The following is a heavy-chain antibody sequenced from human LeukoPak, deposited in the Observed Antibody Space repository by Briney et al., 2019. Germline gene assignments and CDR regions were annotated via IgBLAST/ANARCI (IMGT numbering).Heavy chain of an antibody. CDR1: GFSFSNYD. J-gene: IGHJ4*02. Sequence: PGGSLRLSCAASGFSFSNYDIHWVRQAPGKGLEWVAFIQYDGRNKYYADSVKGRFTISRDTSKNTLYLQMNSLRGEDTAVYYCAKLPATTSPFDYWGQGTLVTVSS. CDR2: IQYDGRNK. V-gene: IGHV3-30*02. CDR3: AKLPATTSPFDY. D-gene: IGHD2-2*01.